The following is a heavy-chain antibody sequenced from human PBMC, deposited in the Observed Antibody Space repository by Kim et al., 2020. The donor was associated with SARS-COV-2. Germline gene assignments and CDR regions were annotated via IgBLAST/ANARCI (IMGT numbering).Heavy chain of an antibody. Sequence: SETLSLTCTVSGGSISSGGYYWSWIRQHPGKGLEWIGYIYYSGSTYYNPSLKSRVTISVDTSKNQFSLKLSSVTAADTAVYYCARDSRDDFWSGYSFYGMDAGGQGTPVTASS. CDR3: ARDSRDDFWSGYSFYGMDA. CDR1: GGSISSGGYY. D-gene: IGHD3-3*01. V-gene: IGHV4-31*03. J-gene: IGHJ6*02. CDR2: IYYSGST.